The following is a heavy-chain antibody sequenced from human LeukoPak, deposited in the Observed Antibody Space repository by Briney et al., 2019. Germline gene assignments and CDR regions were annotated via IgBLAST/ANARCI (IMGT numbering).Heavy chain of an antibody. CDR3: ARNRGVVVAFDAFDI. CDR1: GYSISSGYY. V-gene: IGHV4-38-2*02. Sequence: SETLSLTCTVSGYSISSGYYWGWIRQPPGKGLEWIGSIYHSGSTYYNSSLKSRVTISVDTSKNQFSLKLSSVTAADTAVYYCARNRGVVVAFDAFDIWGQGTMVTVSS. CDR2: IYHSGST. J-gene: IGHJ3*02. D-gene: IGHD2-15*01.